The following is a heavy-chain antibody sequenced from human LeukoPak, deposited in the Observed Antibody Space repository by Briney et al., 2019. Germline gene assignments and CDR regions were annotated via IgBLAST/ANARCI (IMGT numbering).Heavy chain of an antibody. CDR3: ARTSGIAAAGYYFDY. D-gene: IGHD6-13*01. J-gene: IGHJ4*02. Sequence: PSETLSLTCTVSGGSISSYYWSWIRQPPGKGLEWIGYIYNSGSTNYNPSLMSRVTISVDTSKNQFPLKLSSVTAADTAVYYCARTSGIAAAGYYFDYWGQGTLVTVSS. V-gene: IGHV4-59*08. CDR2: IYNSGST. CDR1: GGSISSYY.